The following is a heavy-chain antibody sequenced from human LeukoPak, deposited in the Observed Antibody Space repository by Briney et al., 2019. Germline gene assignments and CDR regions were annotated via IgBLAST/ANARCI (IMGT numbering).Heavy chain of an antibody. J-gene: IGHJ5*02. CDR2: IYYSGST. CDR3: AREMITFGGVIVHNWFDP. CDR1: GGSISSSSYY. D-gene: IGHD3-16*02. Sequence: PSETLSLTCTVSGGSISSSSYYWGRIRQPPGKGLEWIGSIYYSGSTYYNPSLKSRVTISVDTSKNQFSLKLSSVTAADTAVYYCAREMITFGGVIVHNWFDPWGQGTLVTVSS. V-gene: IGHV4-39*02.